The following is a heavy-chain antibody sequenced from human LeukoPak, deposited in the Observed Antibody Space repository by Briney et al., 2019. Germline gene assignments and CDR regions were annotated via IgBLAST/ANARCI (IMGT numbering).Heavy chain of an antibody. CDR1: GFTFSTYW. CDR3: TRNVASSPTIHWFDP. Sequence: GGSLRLSCAASGFTFSTYWMHWVRQAPGKGLEWVSVIYSGGYTYYADSVKGRFTISRDNSKNTLYLQMSSLRDEDTAVYYCTRNVASSPTIHWFDPWGQGTLVTVSS. D-gene: IGHD5/OR15-5a*01. V-gene: IGHV3-53*01. J-gene: IGHJ5*02. CDR2: IYSGGYT.